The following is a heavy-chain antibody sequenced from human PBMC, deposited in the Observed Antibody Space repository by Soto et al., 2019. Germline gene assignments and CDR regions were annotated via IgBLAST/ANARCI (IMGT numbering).Heavy chain of an antibody. Sequence: ASVKVSCKASGGTFSSYTISWVRQAPGQGLEWMGRIIPILGIANYAQKFQGRVTITADKSTSTAYMELSSLRSEDTAVYYCARGAYCSGGSCYSDCYGMDVWGQGTTVTVSS. CDR2: IIPILGIA. D-gene: IGHD2-15*01. CDR1: GGTFSSYT. V-gene: IGHV1-69*02. J-gene: IGHJ6*02. CDR3: ARGAYCSGGSCYSDCYGMDV.